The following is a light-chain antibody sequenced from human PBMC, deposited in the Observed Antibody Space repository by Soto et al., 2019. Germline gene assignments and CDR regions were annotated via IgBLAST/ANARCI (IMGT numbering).Light chain of an antibody. CDR2: EGS. CDR1: ISDVGSYDL. CDR3: CSYAGSSTSWV. V-gene: IGLV2-23*01. J-gene: IGLJ3*02. Sequence: QSALTQPASVSGSPGQSITISCTGTISDVGSYDLVSWYQQHPGKAPKLMIYEGSKRPSGVSSRFSGSKSGNTASLTISGLQAEDEADYYCCSYAGSSTSWVFGGGTKQTVL.